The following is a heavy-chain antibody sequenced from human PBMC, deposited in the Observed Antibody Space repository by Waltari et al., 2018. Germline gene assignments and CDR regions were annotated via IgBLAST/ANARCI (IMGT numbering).Heavy chain of an antibody. Sequence: EVQLLESGGGLVQPGGSLRLSCAASGFTFSSYAMRWVRQAPGKGLEWVSAISGSGGSTYYADSVKGRFTISRDNSKNTLYLQMNSLRAEDTAVYYCVYDYVWGSYRSPDYWGQGTLVTVSS. J-gene: IGHJ4*02. CDR3: VYDYVWGSYRSPDY. D-gene: IGHD3-16*02. V-gene: IGHV3-23*01. CDR1: GFTFSSYA. CDR2: ISGSGGST.